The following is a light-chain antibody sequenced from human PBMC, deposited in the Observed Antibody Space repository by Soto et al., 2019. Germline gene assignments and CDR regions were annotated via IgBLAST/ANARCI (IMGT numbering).Light chain of an antibody. Sequence: QSVLTQPPSVSGAPGQRVTISCTGSSSNIGAGYDVHWYQQLPGTAPKLLIYSNNNRPSWVPDRFSGSKSGTSASLAITGLQAEDEADYYCQSFDSSLSGWVFGGGTKVTVL. J-gene: IGLJ3*02. CDR2: SNN. CDR1: SSNIGAGYD. V-gene: IGLV1-40*01. CDR3: QSFDSSLSGWV.